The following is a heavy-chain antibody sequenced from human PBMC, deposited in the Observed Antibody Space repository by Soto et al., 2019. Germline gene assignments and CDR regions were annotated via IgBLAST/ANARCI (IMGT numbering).Heavy chain of an antibody. CDR1: GFTFSSYS. CDR3: ARDGPDIVVVPAPLGEYFDY. CDR2: ISSSSSYI. D-gene: IGHD2-2*01. J-gene: IGHJ4*02. Sequence: GGSLRLSCAASGFTFSSYSMNWVRQAPGKGLEWVSSISSSSSYIYYADSVKGRFTISRDNAKNSLYLQMNSLRAEDTAVYYCARDGPDIVVVPAPLGEYFDYWGQGTLVTVSS. V-gene: IGHV3-21*01.